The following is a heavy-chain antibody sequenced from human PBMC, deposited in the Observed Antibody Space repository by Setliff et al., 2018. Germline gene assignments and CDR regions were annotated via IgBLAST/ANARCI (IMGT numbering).Heavy chain of an antibody. CDR3: ARHIIFRLDQPAFDY. CDR1: GGSISSYY. V-gene: IGHV4-59*08. D-gene: IGHD2-2*01. CDR2: IYYGGST. J-gene: IGHJ4*02. Sequence: KPSETLSLTCTVSGGSISSYYWSWIRQPPGKGLEWIGYIYYGGSTNYNPSLKSRVTISVDTSKNQFSLKLSSVTAADTAVYYCARHIIFRLDQPAFDYWGQGTLVTVSS.